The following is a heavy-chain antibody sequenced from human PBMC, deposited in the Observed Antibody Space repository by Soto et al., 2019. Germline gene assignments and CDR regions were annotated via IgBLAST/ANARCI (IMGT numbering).Heavy chain of an antibody. D-gene: IGHD3-16*01. CDR2: IYYSGST. Sequence: QVQLQESGPGLVKPSETLSLTCTVSGGSTSSYYWSWIRQPPGKGLEWIGYIYYSGSTNYTPSLRSRVTISVDTSKNQFSLKLSSVTAADTAVYYCARRWGPVFDYWGQGTLVTVSS. CDR1: GGSTSSYY. CDR3: ARRWGPVFDY. V-gene: IGHV4-59*08. J-gene: IGHJ4*02.